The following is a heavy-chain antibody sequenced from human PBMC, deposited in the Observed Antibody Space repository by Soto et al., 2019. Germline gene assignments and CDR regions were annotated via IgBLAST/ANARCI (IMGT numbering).Heavy chain of an antibody. CDR1: GYTLTELS. CDR2: FNPEDGET. CDR3: ATDGDHHYDSSGYHAFDL. Sequence: SVKVSCKVSGYTLTELSMHWVRQAPGEGLEWMGGFNPEDGETIYAQKFQGRVTMTEDTSTDTAYMELSSLRSEDTAAYYCATDGDHHYDSSGYHAFDLWGQGTMVTVSS. J-gene: IGHJ3*01. D-gene: IGHD3-22*01. V-gene: IGHV1-24*01.